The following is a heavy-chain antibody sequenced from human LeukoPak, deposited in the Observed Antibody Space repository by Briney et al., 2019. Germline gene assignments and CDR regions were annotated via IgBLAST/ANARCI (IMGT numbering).Heavy chain of an antibody. V-gene: IGHV3-11*01. CDR3: AREPSSTSASAAAADGDY. J-gene: IGHJ4*02. CDR2: ISSSGSTI. Sequence: GGSLRLSCAASGFTFSDYYMSWIRQAPGKGLEWVSYISSSGSTIYYADSVKGRFTISRDNAKNSLYLQMNSLRAEDTAVYYCAREPSSTSASAAAADGDYWGQGTLVTVSS. CDR1: GFTFSDYY. D-gene: IGHD2-2*01.